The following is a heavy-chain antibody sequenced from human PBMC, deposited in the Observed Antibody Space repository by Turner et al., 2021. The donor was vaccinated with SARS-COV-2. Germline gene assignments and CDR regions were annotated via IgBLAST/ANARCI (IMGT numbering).Heavy chain of an antibody. CDR3: ARDRGWDTFDY. CDR1: GIPFSHFW. Sequence: EVQLVESGGGLAQPGGSLRLPGTAPGIPFSHFWMSWVRQAPGKGLEWVAEINSDGSEKYHVDSVKGRFTISRDNAKNSLYLQMNSLRAEDTAVYYCARDRGWDTFDYWGQGTLVTVSS. D-gene: IGHD6-19*01. V-gene: IGHV3-7*01. J-gene: IGHJ4*02. CDR2: INSDGSEK.